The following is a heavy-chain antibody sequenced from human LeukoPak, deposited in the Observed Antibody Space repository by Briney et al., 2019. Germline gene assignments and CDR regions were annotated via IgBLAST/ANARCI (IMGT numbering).Heavy chain of an antibody. CDR3: ARDTAFDRSRNLYCGGDCYSMYFDY. CDR1: GGTFSSYA. CDR2: IIPILGIA. V-gene: IGHV1-69*04. Sequence: SVKVSCKASGGTFSSYAISWVRQAPGQGLEWMGRIIPILGIANYAQKFQGRVTITADKSTSTAYMELSSLRSEDTAVYYCARDTAFDRSRNLYCGGDCYSMYFDYWGQGTLVTVSS. D-gene: IGHD2-21*02. J-gene: IGHJ4*02.